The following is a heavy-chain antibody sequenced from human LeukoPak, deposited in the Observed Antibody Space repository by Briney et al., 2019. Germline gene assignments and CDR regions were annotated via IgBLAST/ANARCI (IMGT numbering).Heavy chain of an antibody. V-gene: IGHV4-4*07. J-gene: IGHJ4*02. D-gene: IGHD3-10*01. CDR2: VYVSGII. CDR3: ARASKFGDLYY. CDR1: GASISNYY. Sequence: SETLSLTCTVSGASISNYYWSWIRQPAGKGLEWIGRVYVSGIINYNPSLKSRVTMSADTPENQLYLRLTSVTAADTAVYYCARASKFGDLYYWGQGTQVTVPS.